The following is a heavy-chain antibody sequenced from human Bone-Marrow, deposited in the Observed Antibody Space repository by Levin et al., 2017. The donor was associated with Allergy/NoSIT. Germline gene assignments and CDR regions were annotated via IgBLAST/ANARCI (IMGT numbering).Heavy chain of an antibody. V-gene: IGHV3-23*01. D-gene: IGHD2-15*01. CDR1: GFSFSTYA. CDR2: ISGSGGTT. J-gene: IGHJ4*02. CDR3: VKDSCDILVVLVATRGSGTVTPFDH. Sequence: GESLKISCAASGFSFSTYAMTWVRQAPGKGLEWVSSISGSGGTTYHADSVKGRFTISRDNSQHTLYVQMNSLRGDDTARYFCVKDSCDILVVLVATRGSGTVTPFDHWGQGTLVSVSS.